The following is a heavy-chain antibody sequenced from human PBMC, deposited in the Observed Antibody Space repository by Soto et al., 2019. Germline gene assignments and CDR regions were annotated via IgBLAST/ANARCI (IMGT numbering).Heavy chain of an antibody. J-gene: IGHJ4*02. Sequence: QVQLVQSGAEVRKPGSSVKVSCKASGGTFSRHAISWVRQAPGQGLEWMGGIIPIFGTANHAQKFQGRVTIIADESTSTVYMELSSLRSEDTAIYYCARGWGYDSTDYYYAYWGQGTVVIVSS. CDR1: GGTFSRHA. CDR2: IIPIFGTA. CDR3: ARGWGYDSTDYYYAY. V-gene: IGHV1-69*01. D-gene: IGHD3-22*01.